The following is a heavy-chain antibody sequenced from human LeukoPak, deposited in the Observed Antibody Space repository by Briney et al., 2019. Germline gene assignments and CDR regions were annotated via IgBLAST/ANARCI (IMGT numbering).Heavy chain of an antibody. CDR2: ISGSGGST. Sequence: GGSLRLSCAASGFTFSSYAMSWVRQAPGKGLEWVSAISGSGGSTYYADSVKGRFTISRDNSKNTLCLQMNSLRAEDTAVYYCAKVVVVTAIGGGYFDYWGQGTLVTVSS. CDR1: GFTFSSYA. CDR3: AKVVVVTAIGGGYFDY. V-gene: IGHV3-23*01. J-gene: IGHJ4*02. D-gene: IGHD2-21*02.